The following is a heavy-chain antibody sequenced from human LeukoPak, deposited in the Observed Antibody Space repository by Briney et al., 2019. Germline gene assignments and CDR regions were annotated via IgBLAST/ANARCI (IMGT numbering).Heavy chain of an antibody. J-gene: IGHJ6*03. CDR2: IYYSGST. Sequence: PSETLSLTCTVSGGSISSSSYYWGWIRQPPGKGLEWIGSIYYSGSTYYNPSLKSRVTISVDTSKNQFSLKLSSVTAADTAVYYCARVLVVITKRYYMDVWGKGTTVTVSS. CDR1: GGSISSSSYY. CDR3: ARVLVVITKRYYMDV. V-gene: IGHV4-39*07. D-gene: IGHD3-22*01.